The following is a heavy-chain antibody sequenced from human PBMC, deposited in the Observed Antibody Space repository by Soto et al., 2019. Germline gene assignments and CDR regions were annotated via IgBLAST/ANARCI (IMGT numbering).Heavy chain of an antibody. V-gene: IGHV3-7*01. CDR2: IKQDGSEK. CDR1: GFTFSSYW. Sequence: GESLKISCAASGFTFSSYWMSWVRQAPGKGLEWVANIKQDGSEKYYVDSVKGRFTISRDNAKNSLYLQMNSLRAEDTAVYYCASPTKRGAFDIWGQGTMVTVSS. J-gene: IGHJ3*02. CDR3: ASPTKRGAFDI.